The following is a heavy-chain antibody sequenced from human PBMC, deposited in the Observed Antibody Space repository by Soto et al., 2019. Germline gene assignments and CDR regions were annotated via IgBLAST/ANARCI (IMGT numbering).Heavy chain of an antibody. CDR3: ATPVSSGYQAFEV. Sequence: PSETLSLTCTVSGGSIISSSYYWGWIRQPPGKGLEWIGSIYSSGSTYYNPSLKSRVTISVDTSKNQFSLKLSSVTAADTAVHYCATPVSSGYQAFEVWGQRTMVTAS. J-gene: IGHJ3*01. CDR2: IYSSGST. V-gene: IGHV4-39*01. D-gene: IGHD3-22*01. CDR1: GGSIISSSYY.